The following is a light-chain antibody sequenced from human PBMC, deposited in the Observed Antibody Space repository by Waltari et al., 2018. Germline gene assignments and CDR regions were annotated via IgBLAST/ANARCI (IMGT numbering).Light chain of an antibody. Sequence: QSALTPPASESGSPGQSITISCTGTSSDIGGYNYVSWYQQHPGKAPKLMIYDVSKRPSGVSNRFSGSKSGNTASLTISGLQAEDEAAYYCSSYTSSSTVVFGGGTKLTVL. CDR2: DVS. V-gene: IGLV2-14*01. CDR3: SSYTSSSTVV. CDR1: SSDIGGYNY. J-gene: IGLJ2*01.